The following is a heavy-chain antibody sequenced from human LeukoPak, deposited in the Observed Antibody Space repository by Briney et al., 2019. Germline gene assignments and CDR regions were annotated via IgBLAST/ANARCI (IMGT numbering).Heavy chain of an antibody. V-gene: IGHV4-61*02. CDR1: GGSISSDSYF. CDR2: IYTSGST. Sequence: SETLSLTCTVSGGSISSDSYFWSWIRQPAGKGLEWIGRIYTSGSTSYNPSLKSRVTMSVDTSKNQFSLKLSSVTAADTAVYYCASGRYPTIFFDYWGQGTLVTVSS. J-gene: IGHJ4*02. D-gene: IGHD3-9*01. CDR3: ASGRYPTIFFDY.